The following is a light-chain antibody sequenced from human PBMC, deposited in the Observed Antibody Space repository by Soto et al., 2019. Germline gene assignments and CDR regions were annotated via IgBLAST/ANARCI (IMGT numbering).Light chain of an antibody. V-gene: IGKV1-39*01. J-gene: IGKJ3*01. CDR3: QQSYSSLFT. Sequence: DIQMTQSPSSLSASVGDRVTITCRASQNISKYLNWYQQKPGKAPKLLILAASSLQSGVPSRFSGSGSGTDFTLTISSLQPEDFATYYCQQSYSSLFTFGPGTKVHIK. CDR1: QNISKY. CDR2: AAS.